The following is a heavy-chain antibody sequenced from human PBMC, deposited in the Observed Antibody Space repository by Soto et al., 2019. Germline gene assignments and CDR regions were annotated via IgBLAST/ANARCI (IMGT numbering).Heavy chain of an antibody. Sequence: GGSLRLSCSASGFTFSSSAMHWVRQAPGKGLDYVSAITNNGDSTYYTDSVKGRFTISRDNSKNTLYLQMSSLRAEDTAVYYCVSGRYDYWGQGTLVTVSS. CDR3: VSGRYDY. J-gene: IGHJ4*02. D-gene: IGHD1-26*01. CDR2: ITNNGDST. CDR1: GFTFSSSA. V-gene: IGHV3-64D*08.